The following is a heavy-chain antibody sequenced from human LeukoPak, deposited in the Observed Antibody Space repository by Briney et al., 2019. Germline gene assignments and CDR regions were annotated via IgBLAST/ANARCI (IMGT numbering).Heavy chain of an antibody. V-gene: IGHV3-30*02. CDR1: GFTFSSYG. CDR3: ARDQSGVRGVFHYYGMDV. D-gene: IGHD3-10*01. CDR2: IRYDGNNK. J-gene: IGHJ6*02. Sequence: GGSLRLSCAASGFTFSSYGMHWVRQAPGKGLEWVAFIRYDGNNKYYADSVKGRFTISRDNSKNTLYLQMNSLRAEDTAVYYCARDQSGVRGVFHYYGMDVWGQGTTVTVSS.